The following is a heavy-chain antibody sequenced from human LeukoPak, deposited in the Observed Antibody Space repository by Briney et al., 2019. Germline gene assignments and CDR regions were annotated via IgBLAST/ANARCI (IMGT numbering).Heavy chain of an antibody. J-gene: IGHJ6*02. D-gene: IGHD2-2*01. CDR1: GYTFTNYF. Sequence: ASVKVSCKASGYTFTNYFMHWVRQAPGQGLEWMGVINPSGGGTTYAQRFQGRVTMTRDTSTSTVHMELSSLRSEDTAVYYCARADHRHIVVVPAARLAHYGMDVWGQGTTVTVSS. CDR2: INPSGGGT. V-gene: IGHV1-46*01. CDR3: ARADHRHIVVVPAARLAHYGMDV.